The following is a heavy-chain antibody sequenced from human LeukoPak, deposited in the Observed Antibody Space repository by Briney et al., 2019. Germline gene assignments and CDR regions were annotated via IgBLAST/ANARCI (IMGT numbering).Heavy chain of an antibody. J-gene: IGHJ6*01. D-gene: IGHD3-10*01. CDR1: GFTFSSYA. CDR2: ISSSGSTI. CDR3: ARDKYYGSGSQREDV. V-gene: IGHV3-48*04. Sequence: GGSLRLSCAASGFTFSSYAMGWVRQAPGKGLEWVSYISSSGSTIYYADSVKGRFTISRDNAKNSLYLQMNSLRAEDTAVYYCARDKYYGSGSQREDVWGQGTTVTVSS.